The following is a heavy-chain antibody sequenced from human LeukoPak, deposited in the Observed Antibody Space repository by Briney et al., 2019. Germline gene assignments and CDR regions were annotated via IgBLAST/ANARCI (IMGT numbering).Heavy chain of an antibody. CDR3: ATDLSVVVITTPSFDY. CDR1: GYTLTELS. V-gene: IGHV1-24*01. Sequence: ASVKVSCKVSGYTLTELSMHWVRQAPGKGREWMGGFDPEDGETIYAQKFQGRVTMTEDTSTDTAYMELSSLRSEDTAVYYCATDLSVVVITTPSFDYWGQGTLVTVSS. CDR2: FDPEDGET. J-gene: IGHJ4*02. D-gene: IGHD3-22*01.